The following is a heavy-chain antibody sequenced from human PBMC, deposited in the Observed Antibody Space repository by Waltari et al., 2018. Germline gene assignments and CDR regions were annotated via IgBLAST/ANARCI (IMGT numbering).Heavy chain of an antibody. CDR2: INPNSGGT. D-gene: IGHD1-1*01. V-gene: IGHV1-2*06. CDR1: GYTFTGYY. Sequence: QVQLVQSGAEVKKPGASVKVSCKASGYTFTGYYMHWVRQAPGQGLEWMGRINPNSGGTNYAQKFQGRVTMTRDTSISTAYLQWSSLKASDTAMYYCARDDATTGHLDSWGQGTPVTISS. J-gene: IGHJ4*02. CDR3: ARDDATTGHLDS.